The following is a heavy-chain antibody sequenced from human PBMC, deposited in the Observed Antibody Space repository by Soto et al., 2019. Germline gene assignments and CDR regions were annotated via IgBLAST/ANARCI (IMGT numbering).Heavy chain of an antibody. D-gene: IGHD3-10*01. CDR2: IYYSGNT. Sequence: SETLSLTCTVSGGSISSSSYYWGWIRQPPGKGLEWIGSIYYSGNTYYNPSLKSRVTISVDTAKNQFSLKLSSVTAADTAVYYFARQYCFGSGIYYNRLFDFGAQGTLVPVPS. V-gene: IGHV4-39*01. J-gene: IGHJ4*02. CDR3: ARQYCFGSGIYYNRLFDF. CDR1: GGSISSSSYY.